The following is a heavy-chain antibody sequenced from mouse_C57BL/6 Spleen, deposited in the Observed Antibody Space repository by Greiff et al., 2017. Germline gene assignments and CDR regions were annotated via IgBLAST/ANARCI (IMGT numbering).Heavy chain of an antibody. J-gene: IGHJ3*01. CDR3: ARDDYYGCSLAWFAY. CDR2: IYPRSGNP. CDR1: GYTFTSYG. V-gene: IGHV1-81*01. D-gene: IGHD1-1*01. Sequence: QVQLQQSGAELARPGASVKLSCKASGYTFTSYGISWVKQRTGQGLEWIGEIYPRSGNPYYNEKFKGKATLTADKSSSTAYMELRSLTSEDSAVYFCARDDYYGCSLAWFAYGDQGTLVTVPA.